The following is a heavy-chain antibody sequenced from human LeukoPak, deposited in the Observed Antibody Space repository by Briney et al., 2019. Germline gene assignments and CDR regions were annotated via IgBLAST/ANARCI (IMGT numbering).Heavy chain of an antibody. V-gene: IGHV1-2*02. D-gene: IGHD3-22*01. Sequence: GASVKVSCKASGYTFTGYYMHWVRQAPGQGLEWMGWINPNSGGTNYAQKFQGRVTMTRDTSISTAYMELSRLRSDDTAVYYCASSPGAYYYDSSGGRGPAPWGQGTLVTVSS. CDR2: INPNSGGT. CDR3: ASSPGAYYYDSSGGRGPAP. CDR1: GYTFTGYY. J-gene: IGHJ5*02.